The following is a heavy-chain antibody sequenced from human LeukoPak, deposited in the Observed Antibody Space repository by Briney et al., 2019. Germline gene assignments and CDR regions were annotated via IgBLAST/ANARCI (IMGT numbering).Heavy chain of an antibody. D-gene: IGHD6-13*01. CDR2: ISGGGDT. CDR1: GFTVSSTY. Sequence: GGSLRLSCAPSGFTVSSTYMSWVRQAPGKGLEWVSIISGGGDTFYAGSVKGRFTISRDNSKNTLYLQMNSLRAEDPAVYYCARDWAAAGTAGGDYWGQGTLVTVSS. J-gene: IGHJ4*02. CDR3: ARDWAAAGTAGGDY. V-gene: IGHV3-66*01.